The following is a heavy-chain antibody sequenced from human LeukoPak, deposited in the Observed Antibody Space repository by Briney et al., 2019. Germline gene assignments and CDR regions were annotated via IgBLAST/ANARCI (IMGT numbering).Heavy chain of an antibody. CDR1: GYSFTSYW. V-gene: IGHV5-10-1*01. Sequence: GESLKISCKGSGYSFTSYWISWVRQMPGKGLEWMGRIDPSDSYTNYSPSFQGHVTISADKSISTAYLQWSSLKASDTAMYYCARRGKYDYAWGSYRYPGYYFDYWGQGTLVTVSS. CDR3: ARRGKYDYAWGSYRYPGYYFDY. J-gene: IGHJ4*02. D-gene: IGHD3-16*02. CDR2: IDPSDSYT.